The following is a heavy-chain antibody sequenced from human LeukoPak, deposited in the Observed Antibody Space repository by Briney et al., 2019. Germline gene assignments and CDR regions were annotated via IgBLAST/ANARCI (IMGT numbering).Heavy chain of an antibody. CDR2: ISGSGGST. V-gene: IGHV3-23*01. Sequence: PGGSLRLSCAASGFTFSSYTMSWVRQAPGKGLEWVSAISGSGGSTYYADSVKGRFTISRDNSKNTLYLQMNSLRAEDTAVYYCANDRDYLAAAGTLAFDIWGQGTMVTVSS. CDR1: GFTFSSYT. CDR3: ANDRDYLAAAGTLAFDI. D-gene: IGHD6-13*01. J-gene: IGHJ3*02.